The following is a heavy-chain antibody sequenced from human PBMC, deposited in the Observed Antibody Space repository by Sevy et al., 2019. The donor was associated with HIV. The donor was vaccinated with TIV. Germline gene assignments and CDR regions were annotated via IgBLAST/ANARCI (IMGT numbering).Heavy chain of an antibody. CDR3: AKDMSRGGTGTGLDY. D-gene: IGHD1-7*01. Sequence: GGSLRLSCAASGFTFHTSAMHWVRQAPGKGLEWVSGINWIGAATGYADSVRGRFTISRDDAKNSLFLHMNRLRPEDTAFYYCAKDMSRGGTGTGLDYWGQGTLVTVSS. V-gene: IGHV3-9*01. CDR2: INWIGAAT. J-gene: IGHJ4*02. CDR1: GFTFHTSA.